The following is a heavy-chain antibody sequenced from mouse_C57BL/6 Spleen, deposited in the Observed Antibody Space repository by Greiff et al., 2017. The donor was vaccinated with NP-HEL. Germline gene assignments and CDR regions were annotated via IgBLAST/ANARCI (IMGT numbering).Heavy chain of an antibody. D-gene: IGHD1-1*01. CDR2: ISSGSSTI. J-gene: IGHJ2*01. Sequence: DVHLVESGGGLVKPGGSLKLSCAASGFTFSDYGMHWVRQAPEKGLEWVAYISSGSSTIYYADTVKGRFTISRDNAKNTLFLQMTSLRSEDTAMYYCAREGLYGSPYFDYWGQGTTLTVSS. CDR1: GFTFSDYG. V-gene: IGHV5-17*01. CDR3: AREGLYGSPYFDY.